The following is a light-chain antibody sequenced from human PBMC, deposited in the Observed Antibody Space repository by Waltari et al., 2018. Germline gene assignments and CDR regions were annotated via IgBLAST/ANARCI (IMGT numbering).Light chain of an antibody. Sequence: QSALTQPAPVSGSPGQSITISCPGPSSDVGGYNYVSWYQQHPGKAPKLIIFDVSNRPSGVSSRFSGSKSGNTASLTISGLQAQDEADYYCSSYISSDTLELFGGGTSLTVL. CDR2: DVS. CDR1: SSDVGGYNY. CDR3: SSYISSDTLEL. V-gene: IGLV2-14*03. J-gene: IGLJ2*01.